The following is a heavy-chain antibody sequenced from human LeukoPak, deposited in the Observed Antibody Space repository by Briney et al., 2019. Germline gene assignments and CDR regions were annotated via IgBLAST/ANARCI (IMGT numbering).Heavy chain of an antibody. CDR3: AREGPPTTHSH. D-gene: IGHD1-14*01. Sequence: ASVMVSGKASGYTFTTYGISWLRQAPGQGLEWMGWISAYNGYTKYAQNLQDRVTMTRDTSTSTAYMELTSLTSDDTAVYYCAREGPPTTHSHWGQGTLVTVFS. CDR1: GYTFTTYG. J-gene: IGHJ4*02. CDR2: ISAYNGYT. V-gene: IGHV1-18*01.